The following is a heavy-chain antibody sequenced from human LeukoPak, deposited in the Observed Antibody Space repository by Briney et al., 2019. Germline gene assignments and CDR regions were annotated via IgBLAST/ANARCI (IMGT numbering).Heavy chain of an antibody. D-gene: IGHD3-22*01. CDR1: GGSISSRNYY. J-gene: IGHJ3*02. CDR2: IYYTGST. V-gene: IGHV4-39*07. Sequence: SETLSLTCNVSGGSISSRNYYWAWIRQPPGKGLEWIGIIYYTGSTYYNPSLKSRVTISVDTSKNQFSLKLTSVTAADTAVYYCARDQTTTYYYDSSGYHDAFDIWGQGTMVTVSS. CDR3: ARDQTTTYYYDSSGYHDAFDI.